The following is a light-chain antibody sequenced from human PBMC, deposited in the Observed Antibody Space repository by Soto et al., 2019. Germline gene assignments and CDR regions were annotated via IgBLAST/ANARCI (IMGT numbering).Light chain of an antibody. V-gene: IGLV1-51*01. CDR1: SSNIGGDS. Sequence: QSALTKLPAVSAAPGGKVSISCSGSSSNIGGDSVSWYEQLPGTAPNLLIYDDNTRPSGIPNRSAGSKTGTSATLVITGFETGDEADYYCRSWNSSLSAYDVGTGT. CDR3: RSWNSSLSAYD. CDR2: DDN. J-gene: IGLJ1*01.